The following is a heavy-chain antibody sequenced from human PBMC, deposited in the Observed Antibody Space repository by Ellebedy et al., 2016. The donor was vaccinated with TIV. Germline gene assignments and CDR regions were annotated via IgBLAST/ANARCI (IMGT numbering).Heavy chain of an antibody. V-gene: IGHV4-39*01. CDR3: ARPEMLLLFDAFDI. CDR1: GGSISSPNYY. J-gene: IGHJ3*02. D-gene: IGHD2-8*01. CDR2: IYYSGST. Sequence: SETLSLTCTVSGGSISSPNYYWGWIRQPPGKGLEWIGSIYYSGSTNYNPYLKSRVTIFVDTSKNQLSLKLSSVTAAATAVYYCARPEMLLLFDAFDIWGQGTMVTVSS.